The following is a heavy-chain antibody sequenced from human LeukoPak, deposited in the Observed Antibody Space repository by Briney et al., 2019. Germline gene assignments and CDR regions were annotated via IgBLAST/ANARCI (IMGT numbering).Heavy chain of an antibody. Sequence: SETLSLTCAVYGGSFIGYYWSCIVQPPGKGREWIGEINHSGGTNYNPYLKSRVTIPVDTYKNQFYLKLSSVTDADTAVYYCARGWLLDGYNHPDYYYYYMDVWGKGTTVTVSS. D-gene: IGHD5-24*01. CDR2: INHSGGT. J-gene: IGHJ6*03. CDR3: ARGWLLDGYNHPDYYYYYMDV. CDR1: GGSFIGYY. V-gene: IGHV4-34*01.